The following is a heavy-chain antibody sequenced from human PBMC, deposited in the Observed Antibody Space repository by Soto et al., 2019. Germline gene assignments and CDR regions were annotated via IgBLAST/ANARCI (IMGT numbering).Heavy chain of an antibody. CDR2: IIPDGGRT. CDR1: GYTFNTQY. J-gene: IGHJ4*02. V-gene: IGHV1-46*02. Sequence: GGSRKGSFQASGYTFNTQYMHWVRQAPGQGLEWMGIIIPDGGRTSYAQKFQGRVTMTRDTSTSTVYMELSSLRSEDTAVYYCATRDPGQYWGQGTLVTVSS. CDR3: ATRDPGQY.